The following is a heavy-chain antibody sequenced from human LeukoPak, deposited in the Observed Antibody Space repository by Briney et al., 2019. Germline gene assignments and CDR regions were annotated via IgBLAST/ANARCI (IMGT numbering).Heavy chain of an antibody. CDR1: GFTFSSYA. Sequence: GGSLRLSCAASGFTFSSYAMNWVRQAPGKGLEWVSAISGGGGNTYYADSLKGRVTISRDNSKNTLYLQMNSLRAEDTAVYYCAKEGTGTTSVTSAFDYWGQGILVTVST. J-gene: IGHJ4*02. CDR2: ISGGGGNT. D-gene: IGHD1-1*01. CDR3: AKEGTGTTSVTSAFDY. V-gene: IGHV3-23*01.